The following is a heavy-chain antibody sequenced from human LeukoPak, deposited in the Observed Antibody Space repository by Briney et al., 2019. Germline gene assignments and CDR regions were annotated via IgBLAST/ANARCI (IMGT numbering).Heavy chain of an antibody. J-gene: IGHJ3*02. Sequence: SVKVSCKASGGTFSSYAISWVRQAPGQGLEWMGGIIPIFGTANYAQKFQGRVTITTDESTSTAYMELSSLRSEDTAVYYCARGEVVPAAPSRGAFDIWGQGTMVTVSS. CDR2: IIPIFGTA. D-gene: IGHD2-2*01. CDR1: GGTFSSYA. V-gene: IGHV1-69*05. CDR3: ARGEVVPAAPSRGAFDI.